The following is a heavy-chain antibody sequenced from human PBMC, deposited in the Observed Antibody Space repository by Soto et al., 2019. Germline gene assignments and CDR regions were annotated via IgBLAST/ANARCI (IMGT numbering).Heavy chain of an antibody. CDR3: AKQIYGGNS. V-gene: IGHV3-73*01. J-gene: IGHJ4*02. CDR2: IRNKANNYAT. D-gene: IGHD2-21*02. Sequence: RLSCATSGFTFSTSAMHWVRQVSGKGLEWIARIRNKANNYATTYAPSVKGRFTISRDDSENTVYLHMNSLKIEDTAIYYCAKQIYGGNSWGQGTLVTVSS. CDR1: GFTFSTSA.